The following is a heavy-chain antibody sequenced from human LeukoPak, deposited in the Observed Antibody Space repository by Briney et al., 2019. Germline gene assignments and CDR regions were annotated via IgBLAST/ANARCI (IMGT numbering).Heavy chain of an antibody. Sequence: GGSLRLSCAASGFTFSSYAMHWVRQAPGKGLEWVAVISYDGSNKYYADSVKGRFTISRDNSKNTLYLQMNSLRAEDTAVYYCARDSDFWSGXXXFDYWGQGTLVTVSS. CDR1: GFTFSSYA. J-gene: IGHJ4*02. D-gene: IGHD3-3*01. CDR3: ARDSDFWSGXXXFDY. V-gene: IGHV3-30-3*01. CDR2: ISYDGSNK.